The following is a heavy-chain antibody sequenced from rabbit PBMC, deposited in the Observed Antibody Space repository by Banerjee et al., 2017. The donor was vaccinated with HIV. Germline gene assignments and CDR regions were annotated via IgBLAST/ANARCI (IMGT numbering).Heavy chain of an antibody. V-gene: IGHV1S47*01. J-gene: IGHJ2*01. CDR2: IYSSNGDK. CDR1: GFDFSSYG. D-gene: IGHD7-1*01. CDR3: ARGGGGYAGYGHGDDAFDP. Sequence: QEQLVESGGGLVQPGGSLKLSCKASGFDFSSYGVSWVRQAPGKGLELIACIYSSNGDKWYASWVNGRFTISRSTSLNTVDLKMTSLTAADTATHFCARGGGGYAGYGHGDDAFDPWGPGTLVTVS.